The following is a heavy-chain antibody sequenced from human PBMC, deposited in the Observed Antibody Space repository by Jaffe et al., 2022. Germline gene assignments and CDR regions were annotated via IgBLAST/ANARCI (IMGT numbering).Heavy chain of an antibody. D-gene: IGHD3-3*01. J-gene: IGHJ5*02. CDR2: INAGNGNT. Sequence: QVQLVQSGAEVKKPGASVKVSCKASGYTFTSYAMHWVRQAPGQRLEWMGWINAGNGNTKYSQKFQGRVTITRDTSASTAYMELSSLRSEDTAVYYCARDQRGDYYDFWSGYYPNWFDPWGQGTLVTVSS. CDR3: ARDQRGDYYDFWSGYYPNWFDP. V-gene: IGHV1-3*01. CDR1: GYTFTSYA.